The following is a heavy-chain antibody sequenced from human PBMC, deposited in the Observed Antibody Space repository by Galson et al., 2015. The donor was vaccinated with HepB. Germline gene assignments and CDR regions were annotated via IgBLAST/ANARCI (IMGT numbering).Heavy chain of an antibody. V-gene: IGHV4-4*02. CDR2: IYHSGST. D-gene: IGHD3-3*02. CDR1: GGSTSSSNW. Sequence: SETLSLTCAVSGGSTSSSNWWSWVRQPPGKGLEWIGEIYHSGSTNYNPSLKSRVTISVDKSKNQFSLKLSSVTAADTAVYYCASRASSILAGNYGMDVWGQGTTVTVSS. CDR3: ASRASSILAGNYGMDV. J-gene: IGHJ6*02.